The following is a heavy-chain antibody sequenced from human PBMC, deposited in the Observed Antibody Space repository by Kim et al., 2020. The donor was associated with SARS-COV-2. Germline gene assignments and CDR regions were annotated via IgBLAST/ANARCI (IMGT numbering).Heavy chain of an antibody. Sequence: ASVKVSCKASGYTFTGYYVHWVRQAPGQGPEWMGRINPNSGGTNYAQKFQGRVTMTRDTSMTTAYMELSSLRSDDTAVYYCARELDSSSSVGYWGQGTLVTVSS. CDR3: ARELDSSSSVGY. CDR1: GYTFTGYY. CDR2: INPNSGGT. J-gene: IGHJ4*02. D-gene: IGHD6-6*01. V-gene: IGHV1-2*06.